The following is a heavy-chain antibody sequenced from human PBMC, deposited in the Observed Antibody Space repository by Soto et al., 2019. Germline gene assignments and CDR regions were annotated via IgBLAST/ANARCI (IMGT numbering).Heavy chain of an antibody. Sequence: QVQLQQWGAGLLKPSETLSLTCAVYGGSFSGYYWSWIRQPPGKGLEWIGEINHSGSTNYNPSLKHRVTLSVDTSKKQFSLKLSPVTAADTAVYYCATHLGSGNYWFDPWGQGTLVTVSS. CDR1: GGSFSGYY. CDR3: ATHLGSGNYWFDP. D-gene: IGHD6-25*01. J-gene: IGHJ5*02. CDR2: INHSGST. V-gene: IGHV4-34*01.